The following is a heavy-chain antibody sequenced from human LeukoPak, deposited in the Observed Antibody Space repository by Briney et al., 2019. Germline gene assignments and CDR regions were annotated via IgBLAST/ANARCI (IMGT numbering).Heavy chain of an antibody. J-gene: IGHJ4*02. CDR1: GGSISSGGYY. V-gene: IGHV4-31*03. CDR2: IYYSGST. Sequence: SQTLSLTCTVSGGSISSGGYYWSWIRQHPGKGLEWIGYIYYSGSTYYNPSLKSRVTISVDTSKTQFSLKLSSVTAADTAVYYCARRPSGVPLYDYWGQGTLVTVSS. CDR3: ARRPSGVPLYDY. D-gene: IGHD3-10*01.